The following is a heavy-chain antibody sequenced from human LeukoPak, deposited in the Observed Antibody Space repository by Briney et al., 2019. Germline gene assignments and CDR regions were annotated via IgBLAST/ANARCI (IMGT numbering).Heavy chain of an antibody. CDR1: GFTFSSYS. J-gene: IGHJ5*02. CDR3: ARVNSGYSSGWYLDWFDP. CDR2: ISSSSSYI. D-gene: IGHD6-19*01. V-gene: IGHV3-21*01. Sequence: GGSLRLSCADSGFTFSSYSMNWVRQAPGKGLEWVSSISSSSSYIYYSDSVKGRFTISRDNAKNSLYLQMNSLRAEDTAVYYCARVNSGYSSGWYLDWFDPWGQGTLVTVSS.